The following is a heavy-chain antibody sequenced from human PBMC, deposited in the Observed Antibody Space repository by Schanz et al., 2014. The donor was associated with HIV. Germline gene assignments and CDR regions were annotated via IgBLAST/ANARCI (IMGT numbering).Heavy chain of an antibody. CDR1: GFTLSNSA. CDR2: ISYDGSNK. CDR3: ADAPVERGYYYYGMDV. V-gene: IGHV3-30-3*01. Sequence: QVQMVESGGGVVQPGRSLRLSCAASGFTLSNSAMHWVRQAPGKGLEWVAVISYDGSNKYYADSVKGRFTISRDNSKKTLYLQMNNLRAEDTAVYYCADAPVERGYYYYGMDVWGQGTTVTVSS. D-gene: IGHD1-1*01. J-gene: IGHJ6*02.